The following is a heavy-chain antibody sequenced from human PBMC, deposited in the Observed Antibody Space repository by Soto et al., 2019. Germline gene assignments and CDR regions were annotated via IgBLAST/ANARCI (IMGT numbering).Heavy chain of an antibody. Sequence: SETLSLTCAVSGGSISSSNWWSWVRQPPGKGLEWIGEIYHSGSTNYNPSLKSRVTISVDKSKNQFSLKLSSVTAADTAVYYCARVTNTYYDILTGYKGAYYFDYWGQGTLVTVSS. D-gene: IGHD3-9*01. CDR2: IYHSGST. J-gene: IGHJ4*02. CDR1: GGSISSSNW. CDR3: ARVTNTYYDILTGYKGAYYFDY. V-gene: IGHV4-4*02.